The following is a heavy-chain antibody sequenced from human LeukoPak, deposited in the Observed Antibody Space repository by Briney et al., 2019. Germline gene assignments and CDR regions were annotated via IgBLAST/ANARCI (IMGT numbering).Heavy chain of an antibody. V-gene: IGHV3-23*01. CDR3: AKVPDCSSTSCYAYYFDY. D-gene: IGHD2-2*01. J-gene: IGHJ4*02. Sequence: GGSLRLSCAASGFTFSSYAMSWVRQAPGKGLEWVSAISGSGGSTYYADPVKGRFTISRDNSKNTLYLQMNSLRAEDTAVYYCAKVPDCSSTSCYAYYFDYWGQGTLVTVSS. CDR2: ISGSGGST. CDR1: GFTFSSYA.